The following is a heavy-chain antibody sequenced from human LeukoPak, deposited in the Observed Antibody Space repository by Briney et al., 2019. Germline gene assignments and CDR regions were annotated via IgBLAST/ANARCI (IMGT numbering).Heavy chain of an antibody. Sequence: EASVKVSCKVSGYTLTELSMHWVRQAPGEGLEWMGGFDPEDGETIYAQKFQGRVTMTEDTSTDTAYMELSSLRSEDTAVYYCATDLTPLSGSYEFDYWGQGTPVTVSS. CDR3: ATDLTPLSGSYEFDY. J-gene: IGHJ4*02. V-gene: IGHV1-24*01. CDR1: GYTLTELS. D-gene: IGHD1-26*01. CDR2: FDPEDGET.